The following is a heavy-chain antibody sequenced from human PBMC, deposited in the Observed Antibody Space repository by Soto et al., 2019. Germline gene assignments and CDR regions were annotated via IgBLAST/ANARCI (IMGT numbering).Heavy chain of an antibody. J-gene: IGHJ6*02. CDR2: IYHSGST. CDR3: ARGLIRTGTDDYYYYYGMDV. Sequence: QLQLQESGSGLVKPSQTLSLTCAVSGGSISSGGYSWSWIRQPPGKGLEWIGYIYHSGSTYYNPSLKSRVTISVDRSKNQFSLKLSSVTAADTAVYYCARGLIRTGTDDYYYYYGMDVWGQGTTVTVSS. D-gene: IGHD1-7*01. V-gene: IGHV4-30-2*01. CDR1: GGSISSGGYS.